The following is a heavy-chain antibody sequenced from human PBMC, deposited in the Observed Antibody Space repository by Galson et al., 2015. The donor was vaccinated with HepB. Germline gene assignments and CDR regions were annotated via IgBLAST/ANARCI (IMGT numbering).Heavy chain of an antibody. Sequence: PLRLSSPSSGFSDIDNYISWVRQAPGKGLEGVPLVYSGGSTYHADSEKRRFTISRDNSKSTVYLHMNSLRAEDTATYYCAKDSRCMTRSCWGHYQSYMDVWGKGTTVTVSS. CDR3: AKDSRCMTRSCWGHYQSYMDV. CDR1: GFSDIDNY. V-gene: IGHV3-66*01. CDR2: VYSGGST. D-gene: IGHD3-16*01. J-gene: IGHJ6*03.